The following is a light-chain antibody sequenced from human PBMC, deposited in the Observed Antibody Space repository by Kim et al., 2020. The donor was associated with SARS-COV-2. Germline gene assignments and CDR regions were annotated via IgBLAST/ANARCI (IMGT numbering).Light chain of an antibody. V-gene: IGLV7-43*01. CDR1: TGAVTSGYY. CDR3: LLYSGGAHV. Sequence: PGGTVPLTCASRTGAVTSGYYPNWFQQKPGQAPRALIYYTSNRHSWTPARFSGSLLGGKATLTLSGVQPEDEAEYYCLLYSGGAHVFGTGTKVTV. J-gene: IGLJ1*01. CDR2: YTS.